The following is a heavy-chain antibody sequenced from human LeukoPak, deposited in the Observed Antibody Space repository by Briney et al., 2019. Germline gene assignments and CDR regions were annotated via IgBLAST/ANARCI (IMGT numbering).Heavy chain of an antibody. D-gene: IGHD1-1*01. CDR1: GGSVSSGSYY. V-gene: IGHV4-61*01. Sequence: SETLSLTCTVSGGSVSSGSYYWSWIRQPPGKGLEWIGYIYYSGSTNYNPSLKSRVTISVDTSKNQFSLKLSSVAAADTAVYYCAREGYDSSAFDIWGQGTMVTVSS. J-gene: IGHJ3*02. CDR3: AREGYDSSAFDI. CDR2: IYYSGST.